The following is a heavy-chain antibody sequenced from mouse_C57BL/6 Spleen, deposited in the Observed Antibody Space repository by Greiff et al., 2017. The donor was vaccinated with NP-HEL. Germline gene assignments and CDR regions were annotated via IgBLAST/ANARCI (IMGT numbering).Heavy chain of an antibody. Sequence: VQLKESGGGLVQPKGSLKLSCAASGFSFNTYAMNWVRQAPGKGLEWVARIRSKSNNYATYYADSVKDRFTISRDDSESMLYLQMNNLKTEDTAMYYSVRATVVTMDYWGQGTSVTVSS. CDR2: IRSKSNNYAT. CDR3: VRATVVTMDY. D-gene: IGHD1-1*01. CDR1: GFSFNTYA. V-gene: IGHV10-1*01. J-gene: IGHJ4*01.